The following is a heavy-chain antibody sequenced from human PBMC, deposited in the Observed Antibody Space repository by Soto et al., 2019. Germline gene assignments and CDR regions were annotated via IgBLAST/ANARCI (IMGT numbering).Heavy chain of an antibody. V-gene: IGHV4-59*01. D-gene: IGHD6-13*01. J-gene: IGHJ4*02. CDR3: ARDLAAVPRAFDY. Sequence: PSETLSFTCTVSGGSISSYFYIWVRQPPGKGLEWIGSVYYTGTTDYNPSLKSRVTISVDTSKTQFSLNLRPVTAADTAVYYCARDLAAVPRAFDYWGRGTLVTVSS. CDR2: VYYTGTT. CDR1: GGSISSYF.